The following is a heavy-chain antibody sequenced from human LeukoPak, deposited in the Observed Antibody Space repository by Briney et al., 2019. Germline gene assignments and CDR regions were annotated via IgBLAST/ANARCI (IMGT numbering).Heavy chain of an antibody. J-gene: IGHJ4*02. Sequence: PGGSLRLSCVASGFTLSFYWMGWVRQAPGKGLEWVANIKQDGSEKYYVDSVKGRFTISRDNAKNSLYLQMNSLRAEDTAVYYCARGTIAAAGYYYFDYWGQGTQVTVSS. CDR3: ARGTIAAAGYYYFDY. D-gene: IGHD6-13*01. V-gene: IGHV3-7*04. CDR1: GFTLSFYW. CDR2: IKQDGSEK.